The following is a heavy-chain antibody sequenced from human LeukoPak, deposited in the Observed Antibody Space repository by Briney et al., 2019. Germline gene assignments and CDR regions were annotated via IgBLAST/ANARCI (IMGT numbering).Heavy chain of an antibody. Sequence: GGSLRLSCAASGFTFSSYSMSWVRQAPGKGLEWVSYISSSSSAMYYADSMKGRFTISRDNAKNSLYLQMNNLRDEDTAVYYCARGSGNSFVYWGQGALVTVSS. J-gene: IGHJ4*02. D-gene: IGHD3-10*01. CDR1: GFTFSSYS. V-gene: IGHV3-48*02. CDR2: ISSSSSAM. CDR3: ARGSGNSFVY.